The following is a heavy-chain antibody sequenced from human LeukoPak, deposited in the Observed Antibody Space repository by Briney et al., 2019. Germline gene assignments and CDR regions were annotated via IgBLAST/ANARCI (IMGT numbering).Heavy chain of an antibody. D-gene: IGHD3-10*01. Sequence: PGGSLRLSCAASGFTFSSYGMHWVRQAPGKGLEWVAFIRYDGSNKYYADSVKGRFTISRDTSKNTLYLQMNSLRAVDTAVYYCAKSRHMVRGVTPFDYWGQGTLVTVSS. CDR1: GFTFSSYG. J-gene: IGHJ4*02. V-gene: IGHV3-30*02. CDR3: AKSRHMVRGVTPFDY. CDR2: IRYDGSNK.